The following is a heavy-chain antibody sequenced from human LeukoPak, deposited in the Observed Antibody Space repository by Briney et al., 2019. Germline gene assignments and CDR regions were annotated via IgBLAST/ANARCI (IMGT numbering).Heavy chain of an antibody. Sequence: GESLKISCKGSGYSFTSYWSGWVRQMPGKGLDWMGIIYPGDSGTRYSPSFQGQVTISADKSISTAYLQWSSLKASDTAMYYCARPIRGGSGSYYLDYWGQGTLVTVSS. J-gene: IGHJ4*02. V-gene: IGHV5-51*01. D-gene: IGHD3-10*01. CDR2: IYPGDSGT. CDR3: ARPIRGGSGSYYLDY. CDR1: GYSFTSYW.